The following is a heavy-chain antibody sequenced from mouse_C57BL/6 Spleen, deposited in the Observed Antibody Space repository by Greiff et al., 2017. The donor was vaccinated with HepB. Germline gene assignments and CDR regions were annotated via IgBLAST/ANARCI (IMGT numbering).Heavy chain of an antibody. CDR3: AKGYGSSYRDWYFDV. J-gene: IGHJ1*03. D-gene: IGHD1-1*01. V-gene: IGHV14-3*01. Sequence: VQLQQSVAELVRPGASVKLSCTASGFNIKNTYMHWVKQRPEQGLEWIGRIDPANGNTKYAPKFQGKATITADTSSNTAYLQLSSLTSEDTAIYYCAKGYGSSYRDWYFDVWGTGTTVTVSS. CDR1: GFNIKNTY. CDR2: IDPANGNT.